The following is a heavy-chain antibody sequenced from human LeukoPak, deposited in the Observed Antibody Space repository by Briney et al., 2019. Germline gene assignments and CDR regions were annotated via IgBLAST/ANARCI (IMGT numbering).Heavy chain of an antibody. J-gene: IGHJ4*02. V-gene: IGHV3-74*01. Sequence: GGSLRLSCAAPGFTFSSYWMHWVRHAPGKGLVWVSRINTDGSSTSYADSVKGRFTISRDNAKNTLYLQMNSLRAEDTAVYYCASLSITGPLDYWGQGTLVTVSS. CDR3: ASLSITGPLDY. CDR2: INTDGSST. D-gene: IGHD1-20*01. CDR1: GFTFSSYW.